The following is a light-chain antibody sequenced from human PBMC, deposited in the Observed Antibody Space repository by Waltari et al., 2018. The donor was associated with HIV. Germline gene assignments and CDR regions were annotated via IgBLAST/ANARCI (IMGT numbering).Light chain of an antibody. V-gene: IGKV3-20*01. J-gene: IGKJ2*01. CDR1: QTITSNY. CDR2: GAS. Sequence: IVLTQSPGTLSLSPGGRVRFSCRASQTITSNYLAWFQQKPGQAPRLLIYGASNRATGIPDRFRGSGSGTDFTLTISRLEPEDFAVYYCHQYGETSYTFGQGTKLEIK. CDR3: HQYGETSYT.